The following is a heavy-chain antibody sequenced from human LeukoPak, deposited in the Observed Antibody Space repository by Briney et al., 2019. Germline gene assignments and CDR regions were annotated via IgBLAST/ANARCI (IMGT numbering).Heavy chain of an antibody. J-gene: IGHJ4*02. D-gene: IGHD1-26*01. V-gene: IGHV3-23*01. Sequence: TGGSLRLSCAASGFTFSSCAMSWVRQAPGKGVEWVSAISISGGTTYYADSVEGRFTISRDNSKNTVYLKMNSLSAEEKAVYKWAKGLQWELPFDYWGQGTLVTVSS. CDR3: AKGLQWELPFDY. CDR2: ISISGGTT. CDR1: GFTFSSCA.